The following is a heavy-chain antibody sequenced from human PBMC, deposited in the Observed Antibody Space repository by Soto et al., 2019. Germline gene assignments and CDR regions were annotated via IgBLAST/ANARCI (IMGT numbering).Heavy chain of an antibody. V-gene: IGHV3-30*18. CDR1: GFTFSSYG. J-gene: IGHJ4*02. D-gene: IGHD7-27*01. CDR2: ISYDGSNK. CDR3: AKDCYANWGLIGCADY. Sequence: QVQLVESGGGVVQPGRSLRLSCAASGFTFSSYGMHWVRQAPGKGLEWVAVISYDGSNKYYADSVKGRFTISRDNSKNTRYLQMNSLGAEDTGVYYCAKDCYANWGLIGCADYWGQGTLVTVSS.